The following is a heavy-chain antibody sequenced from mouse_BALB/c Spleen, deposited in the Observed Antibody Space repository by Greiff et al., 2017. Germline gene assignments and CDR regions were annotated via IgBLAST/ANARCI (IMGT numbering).Heavy chain of an antibody. CDR3: ARWYGNYAMDY. Sequence: EVKLVESGGGLVQPGGSLKLSCAASGFDFSRYWMSWVRQAPGKGLEWIGEINPDSSTINYTPSLKDKFIISRDNAKNTLYLQMSKVRSEDTALYYCARWYGNYAMDYWGQGTSVTVSS. D-gene: IGHD2-10*02. CDR2: INPDSSTI. J-gene: IGHJ4*01. CDR1: GFDFSRYW. V-gene: IGHV4-1*02.